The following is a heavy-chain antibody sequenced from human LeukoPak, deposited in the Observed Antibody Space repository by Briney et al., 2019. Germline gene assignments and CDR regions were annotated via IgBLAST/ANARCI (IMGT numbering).Heavy chain of an antibody. J-gene: IGHJ4*02. CDR1: GFTFSSYG. D-gene: IGHD3-10*01. V-gene: IGHV3-30*02. CDR3: EKDGSNYYGSGSYFDY. Sequence: PGGSLRLSCAASGFTFSSYGMHWVRQAPGKGLEWVAFIRYDGSNKYYADSVKGRFTISRDNSKNTLYLQMNSLRAEDTAVYYCEKDGSNYYGSGSYFDYWGQGTLVTVSS. CDR2: IRYDGSNK.